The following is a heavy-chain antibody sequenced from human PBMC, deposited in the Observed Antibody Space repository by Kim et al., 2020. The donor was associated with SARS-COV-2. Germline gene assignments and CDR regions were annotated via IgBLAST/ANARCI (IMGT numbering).Heavy chain of an antibody. CDR3: AKPLSGHSYGPDDY. CDR2: ISYDGSNK. Sequence: GGSLRLSCAASGFTFSSYGMHWVRQAPGKGLEWVAVISYDGSNKYYADSVKGRFTISRDNSKNTLYLQMNSLRAEDTAVYYCAKPLSGHSYGPDDYWGQGTLVTVSS. V-gene: IGHV3-30*18. D-gene: IGHD5-18*01. J-gene: IGHJ4*02. CDR1: GFTFSSYG.